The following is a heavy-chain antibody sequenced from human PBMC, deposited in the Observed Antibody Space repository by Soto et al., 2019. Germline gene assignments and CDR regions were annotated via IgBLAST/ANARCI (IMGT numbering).Heavy chain of an antibody. CDR3: ARESGSRIMITFGGGRSAFDI. CDR2: ISSSSSTI. CDR1: GFTFSSYS. Sequence: GGSLRLSCAASGFTFSSYSMNWVRQAPGKGLEWVSYISSSSSTIYYADSVKGRFTISRDNAKNSLYLQMNSLRAEDTAVYYCARESGSRIMITFGGGRSAFDIWGQGTMVTVSS. J-gene: IGHJ3*02. D-gene: IGHD3-16*01. V-gene: IGHV3-48*01.